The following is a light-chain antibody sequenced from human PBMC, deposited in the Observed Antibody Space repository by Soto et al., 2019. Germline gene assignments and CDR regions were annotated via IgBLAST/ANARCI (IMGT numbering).Light chain of an antibody. Sequence: QSALTQPASVSGSPGQSITISCTGTSSDVGGFNYVSWYQHHPDKAPKLLIYEASNRPPGVSSRFSGSKSVNTASLTISDLQAEDEADYYCNSYTTSSSWVFGGGTKVTVL. V-gene: IGLV2-14*01. CDR3: NSYTTSSSWV. CDR1: SSDVGGFNY. CDR2: EAS. J-gene: IGLJ3*02.